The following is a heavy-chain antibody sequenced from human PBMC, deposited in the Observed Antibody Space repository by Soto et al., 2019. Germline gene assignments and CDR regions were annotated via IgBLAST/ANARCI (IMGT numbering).Heavy chain of an antibody. Sequence: QVQLVESGGGVVQPGRSLRLSCAASGFTFSSYGMHWVRQAPGKGLEWVAVIWYDGSNKYYADSVKGRFTISRDNSKNTLYLQMNSLRAEDTAVYYCARDAIAVAGTAEYFQHWGQGTLVTVSS. D-gene: IGHD6-19*01. CDR2: IWYDGSNK. V-gene: IGHV3-33*01. CDR1: GFTFSSYG. CDR3: ARDAIAVAGTAEYFQH. J-gene: IGHJ1*01.